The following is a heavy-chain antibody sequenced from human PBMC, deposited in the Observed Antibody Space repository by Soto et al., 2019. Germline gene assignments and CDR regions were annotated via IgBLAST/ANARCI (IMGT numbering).Heavy chain of an antibody. CDR2: ISAYNGNT. CDR3: ASSSTVTPLDY. V-gene: IGHV1-18*01. CDR1: GYTFTSYG. J-gene: IGHJ4*02. Sequence: ASVKVSCKASGYTFTSYGISWVRQAPGQGLEWMGWISAYNGNTNYSQKFQGRVTITRDTSASTAYMELSSLRSEDTAVYYCASSSTVTPLDYWGQGTLVTVSS. D-gene: IGHD4-4*01.